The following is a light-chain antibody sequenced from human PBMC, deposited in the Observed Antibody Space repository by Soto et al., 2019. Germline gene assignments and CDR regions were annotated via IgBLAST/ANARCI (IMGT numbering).Light chain of an antibody. J-gene: IGKJ1*01. CDR1: QRIGDW. CDR3: QQYYAYPRT. CDR2: KAS. V-gene: IGKV1-5*03. Sequence: DIQMTQSPSTLSASVGDRVTITCRASQRIGDWLAWYQQKPGKAPKLLIYKASTLERGVPPRFSGSGSGTEFTLTISSLQPDDFATYSGQQYYAYPRTFGHGTTGEIK.